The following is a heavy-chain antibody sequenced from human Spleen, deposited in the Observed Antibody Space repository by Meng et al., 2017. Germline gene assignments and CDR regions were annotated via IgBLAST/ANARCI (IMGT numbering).Heavy chain of an antibody. CDR2: IWFDGSNK. CDR3: TKEGSGSWYDY. Sequence: GGSLRLSCAASGFTFSSHSMHWVRQAPGKGLEWLAVIWFDGSNKYYADSVKGRFTISRDNSKNTVYLQMNSLRAEETAVYYCTKEGSGSWYDYWGQGTLVTVSS. V-gene: IGHV3-33*06. D-gene: IGHD6-13*01. CDR1: GFTFSSHS. J-gene: IGHJ4*02.